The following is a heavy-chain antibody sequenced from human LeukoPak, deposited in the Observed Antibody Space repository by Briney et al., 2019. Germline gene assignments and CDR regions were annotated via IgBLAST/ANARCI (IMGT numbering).Heavy chain of an antibody. Sequence: GGSLRLSCAASGFTFSSYAMHWVRQAPGKGLEYVSAISSNGGSTYYANSVKGRFTISRDNSKNTLYLQMGSLRAEDMAVYYCARQLDRFDYWGQGTLVTVSS. V-gene: IGHV3-64*01. CDR2: ISSNGGST. J-gene: IGHJ4*02. D-gene: IGHD1-1*01. CDR3: ARQLDRFDY. CDR1: GFTFSSYA.